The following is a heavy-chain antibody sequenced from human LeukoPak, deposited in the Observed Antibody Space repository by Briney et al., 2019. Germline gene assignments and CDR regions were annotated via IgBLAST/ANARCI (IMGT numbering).Heavy chain of an antibody. J-gene: IGHJ6*02. CDR3: ITPAFLGKSHYGLDV. Sequence: GGSLRLSCAASGFIFTSYDMTWVRQAPGKGLEWVGRIKSISDGGTTDYAAPVTGRFTILRDDSKNTLFLQMNSLKTEDTALYYCITPAFLGKSHYGLDVWGQGTTVTVS. D-gene: IGHD3-3*01. V-gene: IGHV3-15*01. CDR2: IKSISDGGTT. CDR1: GFIFTSYD.